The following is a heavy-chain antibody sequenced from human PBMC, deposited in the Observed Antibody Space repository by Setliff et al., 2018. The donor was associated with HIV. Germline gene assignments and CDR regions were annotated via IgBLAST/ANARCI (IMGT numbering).Heavy chain of an antibody. J-gene: IGHJ6*03. CDR2: MHPHSGNT. Sequence: ASVKVSCKASSEYTFTNFDINWVRQAPGQGLEWMGWMHPHSGNTDYTQKFQGRVTMTRNTSISTAYMGLSSLRSEDTAVYYCASYYGSGAHYPYYYYMDVWGKGTTVTVSS. V-gene: IGHV1-8*02. D-gene: IGHD3-10*01. CDR1: SEYTFTNFD. CDR3: ASYYGSGAHYPYYYYMDV.